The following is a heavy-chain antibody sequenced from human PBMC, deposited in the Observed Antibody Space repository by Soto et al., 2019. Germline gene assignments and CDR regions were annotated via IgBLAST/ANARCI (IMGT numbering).Heavy chain of an antibody. V-gene: IGHV1-69*02. Sequence: SVKVSCKASGGTFSSYTISWVRQAPGQGLEWMGRIIPILGIANYAQKFQGRVTITADKSTSTAYMELSSLRSEDTAVYYCARVAGGSGSYYADYWGQGTLVTVSS. CDR3: ARVAGGSGSYYADY. CDR1: GGTFSSYT. CDR2: IIPILGIA. J-gene: IGHJ4*02. D-gene: IGHD3-10*01.